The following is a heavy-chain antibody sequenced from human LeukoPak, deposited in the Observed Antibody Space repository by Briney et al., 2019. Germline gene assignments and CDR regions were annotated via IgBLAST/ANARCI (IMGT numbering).Heavy chain of an antibody. V-gene: IGHV5-51*01. D-gene: IGHD3-22*01. Sequence: GESLKISCKDYGYSFTSYWIGWVRQTPGKGLEWMGIIYPGDSDTRYSPSFQGQVTISADNSITTAYLQWSSLKASDTAIYYCARTETSVYYSSFAYWGQGTLVTVSS. CDR3: ARTETSVYYSSFAY. CDR1: GYSFTSYW. J-gene: IGHJ4*02. CDR2: IYPGDSDT.